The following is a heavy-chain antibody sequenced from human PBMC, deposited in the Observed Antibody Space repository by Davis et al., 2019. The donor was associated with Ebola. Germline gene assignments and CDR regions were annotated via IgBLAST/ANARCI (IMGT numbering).Heavy chain of an antibody. CDR3: ARARAYDSSGYYYVSVEYYYYYGMDV. D-gene: IGHD3-22*01. J-gene: IGHJ6*02. CDR1: GFTFSSYG. Sequence: GESLKISCAASGFTFSSYGMHWVRQAPGKGLEWVANIKQDGSEKYYVDSVKGRFTISRDNAKNSLYLQMNSLRAEDTAVYYCARARAYDSSGYYYVSVEYYYYYGMDVWGQGTTVTVSS. V-gene: IGHV3-7*03. CDR2: IKQDGSEK.